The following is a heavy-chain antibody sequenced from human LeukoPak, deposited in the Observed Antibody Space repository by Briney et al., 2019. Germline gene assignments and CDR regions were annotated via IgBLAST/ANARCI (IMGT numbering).Heavy chain of an antibody. CDR2: IYHSGST. CDR1: GGSISSSNW. D-gene: IGHD5-12*01. V-gene: IGHV4-4*02. CDR3: ARSGYDYYYYYYMDV. J-gene: IGHJ6*03. Sequence: KASGTLSLTCAVSGGSISSSNWWSWVRQPPGKGLEWIGEIYHSGSTNYNPSLKSRVTISVDKSKNQFSLKLSSVTAADTAVYYCARSGYDYYYYYYMDVWGKGTTVTISS.